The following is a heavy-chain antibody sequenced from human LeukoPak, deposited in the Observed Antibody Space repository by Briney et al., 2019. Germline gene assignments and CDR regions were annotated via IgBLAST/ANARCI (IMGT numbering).Heavy chain of an antibody. V-gene: IGHV3-33*01. J-gene: IGHJ4*02. CDR2: IWYDGSNK. CDR3: ARDYVGTAIFD. D-gene: IGHD5-18*01. Sequence: GGSLRLSCAASGFTFSSYGMHWVRQAPGKGLEWVAVIWYDGSNKYYADSVKGRFTISRDNSKNTLYLQMNSLRAEDTAVYYCARDYVGTAIFDWGQGTLVTVSS. CDR1: GFTFSSYG.